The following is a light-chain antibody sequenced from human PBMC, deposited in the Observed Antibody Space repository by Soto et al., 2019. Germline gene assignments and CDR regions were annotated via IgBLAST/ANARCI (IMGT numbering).Light chain of an antibody. J-gene: IGLJ1*01. CDR1: SSDIGDYNY. Sequence: QSALTQPASVSGSPGQSITISCTGTSSDIGDYNYVSWYQQHPGKAPKLMIYEVSRRPSGVSNRFSGSKSGNTASLTISGLQAEDEADYYCNSYTSSSTYVFGTYVFGTGTKVTVL. CDR3: NSYTSSSTYVFGTYV. CDR2: EVS. V-gene: IGLV2-14*01.